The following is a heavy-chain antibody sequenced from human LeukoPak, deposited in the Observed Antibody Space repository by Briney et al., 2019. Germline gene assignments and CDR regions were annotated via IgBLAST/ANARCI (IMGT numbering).Heavy chain of an antibody. Sequence: ASVKVSCKASGYTFTSYGISWVQQAPAQGLEWMGGISCYDGNTNYAQKFQGRVTMTTDTSTSTAYMELSSLRSDYAAVYYLPSDGGGVGALRLDYWGQGTLVTVS. V-gene: IGHV1-18*01. J-gene: IGHJ4*02. CDR3: PSDGGGVGALRLDY. D-gene: IGHD1-26*01. CDR2: ISCYDGNT. CDR1: GYTFTSYG.